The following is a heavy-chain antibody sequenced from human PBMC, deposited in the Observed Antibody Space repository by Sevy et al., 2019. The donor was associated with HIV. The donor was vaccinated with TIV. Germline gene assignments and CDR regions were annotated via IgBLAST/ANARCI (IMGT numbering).Heavy chain of an antibody. Sequence: SETLSLTCTVSGGSITSLYWNWIRQPPGKGLEWIANIYYNGHINYNPSLKSRVTLSLDTSKNQFSLRLSSVTAADTAMYYCAGENAWGGVYSWGQGTLVTVSS. CDR3: AGENAWGGVYS. D-gene: IGHD1-26*01. CDR1: GGSITSLY. V-gene: IGHV4-59*08. CDR2: IYYNGHI. J-gene: IGHJ4*02.